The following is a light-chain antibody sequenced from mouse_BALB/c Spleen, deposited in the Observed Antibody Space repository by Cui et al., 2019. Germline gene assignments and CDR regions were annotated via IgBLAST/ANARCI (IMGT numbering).Light chain of an antibody. CDR1: ENVGTY. CDR2: GAS. V-gene: IGKV6-20*01. CDR3: GQSYSYPLT. Sequence: NLVMPQSPKSMSMSVGERVTLSCKASENVGTYVSWYQQKPEQSPKLLIYGASNRYTGVPDRFTGSGSATDFTLTISSVQAEDLADYHCGQSYSYPLTFGAGTKLELK. J-gene: IGKJ5*01.